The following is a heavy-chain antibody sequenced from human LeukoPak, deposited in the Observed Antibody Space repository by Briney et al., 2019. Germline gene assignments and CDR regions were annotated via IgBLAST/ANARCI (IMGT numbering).Heavy chain of an antibody. CDR1: GDTLTALS. CDR3: TTGKIYCSTTSCSDDY. V-gene: IGHV1-24*01. CDR2: FHPEDGET. J-gene: IGHJ4*02. D-gene: IGHD2-2*01. Sequence: ASVKVSCKVSGDTLTALSMQWVRQAPGKGLEWMGGFHPEDGETIYAQKFQGRVTMTEDTSTDTAYMELSSLRSDDPAVYYCTTGKIYCSTTSCSDDYWGQGTLVPVSS.